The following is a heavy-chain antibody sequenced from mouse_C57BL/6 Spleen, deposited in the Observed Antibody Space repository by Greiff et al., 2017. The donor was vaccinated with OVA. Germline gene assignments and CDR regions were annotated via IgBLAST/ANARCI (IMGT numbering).Heavy chain of an antibody. J-gene: IGHJ1*03. Sequence: QVQLQQPGAELVKPGASVKMSCKASGYTFTSYWITWVKQRPGQGLEWIGDIYPGSGSTNYNEKFKNKATLTVDTSSSTSYMQLSSLTSEDSAVYYCARWDTVVEGYWYFDVWGTGTTVTVSS. D-gene: IGHD1-1*01. V-gene: IGHV1-55*01. CDR1: GYTFTSYW. CDR3: ARWDTVVEGYWYFDV. CDR2: IYPGSGST.